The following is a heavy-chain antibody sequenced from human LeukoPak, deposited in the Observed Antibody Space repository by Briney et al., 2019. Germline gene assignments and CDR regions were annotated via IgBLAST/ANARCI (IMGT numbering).Heavy chain of an antibody. CDR2: ISAYNGNT. CDR1: GYTFTSYG. D-gene: IGHD2-21*02. CDR3: ARGGYCGGDCPPSDY. J-gene: IGHJ4*02. V-gene: IGHV1-18*01. Sequence: ASVKVSCKASGYTFTSYGISWVRQAPGQGLEWMGWISAYNGNTNYAQKLQGRVTMTTDTSTSTAYMELRSLRSDDTAVYYCARGGYCGGDCPPSDYWGQGTLVTVSS.